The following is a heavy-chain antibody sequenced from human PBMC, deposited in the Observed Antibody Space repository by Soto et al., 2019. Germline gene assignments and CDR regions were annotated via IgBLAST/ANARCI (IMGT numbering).Heavy chain of an antibody. CDR1: GDSFNNYF. Sequence: QVQLQQWGAGLLKPSETLSLTCAVYGDSFNNYFWTWIRQSPGKGLEWIGEINHSGSANYNPSLGSRVTISVDKSKKQFSLKLTSVTAAATAMYYCARVSRGYYDSWGQGTLVTVSS. V-gene: IGHV4-34*01. CDR2: INHSGSA. CDR3: ARVSRGYYDS. J-gene: IGHJ4*02.